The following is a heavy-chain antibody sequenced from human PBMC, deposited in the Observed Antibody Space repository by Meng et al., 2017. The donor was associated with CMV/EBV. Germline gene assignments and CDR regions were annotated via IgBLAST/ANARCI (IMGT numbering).Heavy chain of an antibody. CDR3: AREIGVARYDWYGMDV. D-gene: IGHD3-3*01. V-gene: IGHV3-21*01. Sequence: GALRLSCAASGFTFSSYSMNWVRQAPGKGLEWVSSISSSSSYIYYADSVKGRFTISRDNAKNSLYLQMNSLRAEDTAVYYCAREIGVARYDWYGMDVWGQGTTVTVSS. CDR1: GFTFSSYS. J-gene: IGHJ6*02. CDR2: ISSSSSYI.